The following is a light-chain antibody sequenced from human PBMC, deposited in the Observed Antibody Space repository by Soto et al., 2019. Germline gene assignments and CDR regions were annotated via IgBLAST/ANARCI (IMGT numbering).Light chain of an antibody. CDR3: QQSYSSPWT. V-gene: IGKV1-39*01. CDR2: AAS. Sequence: DIQMPQSPSSLSASVGDRVTITCRASQTISSYLNWYQQKPGKAPKLLIYAASSLQSGVPSRFSGSGSGTDFTLIMSSLQPEDFATYYCQQSYSSPWTFGQGTKVDI. CDR1: QTISSY. J-gene: IGKJ1*01.